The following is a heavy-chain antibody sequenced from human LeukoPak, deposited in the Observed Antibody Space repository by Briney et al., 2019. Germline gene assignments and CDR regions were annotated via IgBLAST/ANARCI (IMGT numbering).Heavy chain of an antibody. J-gene: IGHJ4*02. Sequence: GGSLRLSCAASGFTFSSYSMNWVRQAPGKGLEWVSYISSSISVIYYADSVKGRFTISRDNAKNSLYLQMNSLRAEDTAVYYCVKGVYQQDYGDLLPGRSFDYWGQGTLVTVSS. D-gene: IGHD4-17*01. V-gene: IGHV3-48*01. CDR3: VKGVYQQDYGDLLPGRSFDY. CDR2: ISSSISVI. CDR1: GFTFSSYS.